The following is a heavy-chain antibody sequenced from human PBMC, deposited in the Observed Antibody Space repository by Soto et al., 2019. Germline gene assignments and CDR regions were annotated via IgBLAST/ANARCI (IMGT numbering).Heavy chain of an antibody. J-gene: IGHJ6*02. CDR2: IWYDGSNK. V-gene: IGHV3-33*01. D-gene: IGHD4-4*01. CDR3: ARDKMTVTPDYGMDV. Sequence: PGGSLRLSCAASGFTFSSYGVHWVRQAPGKGLEWVAVIWYDGSNKYYADSVKGRFTISRDNSKNTLYLQMNSLRAEDTAVYYCARDKMTVTPDYGMDVWGQGTTVTVSS. CDR1: GFTFSSYG.